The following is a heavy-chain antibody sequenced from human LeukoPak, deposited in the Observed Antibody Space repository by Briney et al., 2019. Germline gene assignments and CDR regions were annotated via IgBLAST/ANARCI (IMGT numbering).Heavy chain of an antibody. D-gene: IGHD1-20*01. CDR1: GFTFSSYS. CDR3: ARQSITGTDLVY. Sequence: GGSLRPSCAASGFTFSSYSMNWVRQAPGKGLEWVSSISSSSSYIYYADSVKGRFTISRDNAKNSLYLQMNSLRAEDTAVYYCARQSITGTDLVYWGQGTLVTVSS. CDR2: ISSSSSYI. V-gene: IGHV3-21*01. J-gene: IGHJ4*02.